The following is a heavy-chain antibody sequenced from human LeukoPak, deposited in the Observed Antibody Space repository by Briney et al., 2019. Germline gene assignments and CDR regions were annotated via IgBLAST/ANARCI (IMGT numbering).Heavy chain of an antibody. Sequence: PSETLSLTCSVSGDPVWSYYWTWVRQPPEKGLEWIGYVFFGGQTNYNPSVKSRVTISLDTSRSQFSLNLTSVTAADTAVYYCARHDAVPVIRRGFDFWGQGTLVTVSS. V-gene: IGHV4-59*08. CDR1: GDPVWSYY. CDR2: VFFGGQT. J-gene: IGHJ4*02. CDR3: ARHDAVPVIRRGFDF. D-gene: IGHD2-21*02.